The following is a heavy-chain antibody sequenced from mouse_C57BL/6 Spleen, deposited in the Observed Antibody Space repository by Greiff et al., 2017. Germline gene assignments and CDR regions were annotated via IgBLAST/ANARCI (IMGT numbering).Heavy chain of an antibody. V-gene: IGHV5-6*01. CDR2: ISSGGSYT. J-gene: IGHJ2*01. D-gene: IGHD2-5*01. CDR1: GFTFSSYG. Sequence: EVQVVESGGDLVKPGGSLKLSCAASGFTFSSYGMSWVRQTPDKRLEWVATISSGGSYTYYPDSVKGRFTISRNNAKNTLYLQMSSLKSEDTAMYYCARLDSNYSYWGQGTTLTVSS. CDR3: ARLDSNYSY.